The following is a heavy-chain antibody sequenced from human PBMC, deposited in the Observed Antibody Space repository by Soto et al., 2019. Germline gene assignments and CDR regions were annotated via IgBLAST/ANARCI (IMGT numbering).Heavy chain of an antibody. CDR1: GGSISSYY. CDR2: IYYSRST. V-gene: IGHV4-59*08. J-gene: IGHJ4*02. CDR3: TRGRATGWVRISQTFDY. Sequence: SETLSLTCTVSGGSISSYYWSWIRQPPGKGLEWIGYIYYSRSTNYNPSLKSRVTISVDTSKNQFSLKLSSVTAADTAVYYSTRGRATGWVRISQTFDYWGQGTLVTVSS. D-gene: IGHD1-1*01.